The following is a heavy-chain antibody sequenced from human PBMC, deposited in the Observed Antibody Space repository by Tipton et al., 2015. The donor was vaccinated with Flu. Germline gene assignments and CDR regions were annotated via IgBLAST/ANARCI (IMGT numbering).Heavy chain of an antibody. D-gene: IGHD3-10*01. CDR1: GVTVSSNY. V-gene: IGHV3-53*01. CDR2: IFSGGST. Sequence: SLRLSCAASGVTVSSNYMSWVRQAPGKGLEWVSVIFSGGSTYYADSVKGRFTFTRDNSKSTLYLHMNSLRAEDTAVYYSATAGPITMVRGIIGSYYYGMVVWGQGTTVTVSS. CDR3: ATAGPITMVRGIIGSYYYGMVV. J-gene: IGHJ6*02.